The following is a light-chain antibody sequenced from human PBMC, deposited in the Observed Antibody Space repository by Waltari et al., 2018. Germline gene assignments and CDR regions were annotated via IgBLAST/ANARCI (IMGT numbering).Light chain of an antibody. V-gene: IGKV4-1*01. CDR2: WAF. CDR1: QSVFYSPNNKEF. Sequence: DIVMTQSPDSLAVSLGERATINCKSSQSVFYSPNNKEFLAWYQQKPGQPPRRRIYWAFTRESGVPDRFTGSGSGTEFALTISSLQAEDLAVYYCQQYYSPPFTFGQGTKLEIK. J-gene: IGKJ2*01. CDR3: QQYYSPPFT.